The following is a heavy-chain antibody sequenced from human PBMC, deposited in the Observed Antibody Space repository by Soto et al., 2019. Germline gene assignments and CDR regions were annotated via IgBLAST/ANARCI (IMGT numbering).Heavy chain of an antibody. Sequence: SETLSLTCTVSGGSISSYYWSWIRQPPGKGLEWIGYIYYSGSTNYNPSLKSRVTISVDTSKNQFSLKLSSVTAADTAVYYCARWLPYDYGDYTGYYFDYWGQGTLVTVSS. D-gene: IGHD4-17*01. CDR2: IYYSGST. CDR1: GGSISSYY. CDR3: ARWLPYDYGDYTGYYFDY. V-gene: IGHV4-59*01. J-gene: IGHJ4*02.